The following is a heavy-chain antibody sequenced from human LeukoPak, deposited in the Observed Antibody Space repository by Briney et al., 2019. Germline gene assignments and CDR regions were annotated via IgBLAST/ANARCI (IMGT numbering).Heavy chain of an antibody. CDR2: ISSSSSTI. D-gene: IGHD6-19*01. V-gene: IGHV3-48*02. CDR1: GFTVSSNY. J-gene: IGHJ3*02. Sequence: GGSLRLSCAASGFTVSSNYMSWVRQAPGKGLEWVSYISSSSSTIYYADSVKGRFTISRDNAKNSLYLQMNSLRDEDTAVYYCARDHSSGWYYGAFDIWGQGTMVTVSS. CDR3: ARDHSSGWYYGAFDI.